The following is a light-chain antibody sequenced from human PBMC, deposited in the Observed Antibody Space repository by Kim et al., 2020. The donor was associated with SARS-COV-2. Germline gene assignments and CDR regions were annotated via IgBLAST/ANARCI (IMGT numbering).Light chain of an antibody. J-gene: IGKJ1*01. V-gene: IGKV3-15*01. Sequence: EIVMTQSPATLSVSPGERATLSCRASQSVSRNLAWYQQKPGRTPRLLIYDASTRATGIPASFSGSGSGTEFTLTISSLQSEDFAVYYCQQYQDWPRTFGQGTKVDIK. CDR2: DAS. CDR3: QQYQDWPRT. CDR1: QSVSRN.